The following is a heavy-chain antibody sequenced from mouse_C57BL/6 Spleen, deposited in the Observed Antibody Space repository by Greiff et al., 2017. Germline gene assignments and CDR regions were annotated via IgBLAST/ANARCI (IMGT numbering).Heavy chain of an antibody. CDR2: IYPRSGNT. CDR3: ASLGDDYDGGYYFDY. V-gene: IGHV1-81*01. J-gene: IGHJ2*01. Sequence: QVQLKQSGAELARPGASVKLSCKASGYTFTSYGISWVKQSTGQGLEWIGEIYPRSGNTYYNEKFKGKATLTADNSSSTAYMELRSLTSEDSAVYFCASLGDDYDGGYYFDYWGQGTTLTVSS. CDR1: GYTFTSYG. D-gene: IGHD2-4*01.